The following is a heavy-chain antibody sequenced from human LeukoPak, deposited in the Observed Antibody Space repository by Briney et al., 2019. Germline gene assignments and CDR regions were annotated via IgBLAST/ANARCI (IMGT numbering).Heavy chain of an antibody. CDR2: MNPNSGNT. Sequence: ASVKVSCKASGYTFTSYDINWVRQATGQGLEWMGWMNPNSGNTGYAQKFQGRVTITRNTSISTAYMELSSLRSEDTAVYYCARIRGDFYFDYWGQGTLVIVSS. D-gene: IGHD3-16*01. J-gene: IGHJ4*02. CDR1: GYTFTSYD. V-gene: IGHV1-8*03. CDR3: ARIRGDFYFDY.